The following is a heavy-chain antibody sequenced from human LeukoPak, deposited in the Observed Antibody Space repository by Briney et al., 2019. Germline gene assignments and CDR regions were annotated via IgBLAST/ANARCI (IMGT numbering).Heavy chain of an antibody. CDR2: ISAYNGNT. D-gene: IGHD5-18*01. CDR1: GYTFTSYG. J-gene: IGHJ4*02. Sequence: ASVNVSCKASGYTFTSYGISWVRQAPGQGLEWMGWISAYNGNTNYAQKLQGRVTMTTDTSTSTAYMELRSLRSDDTAVYYCARDRGHQDTAMVPDYWGQGTLVTVSS. V-gene: IGHV1-18*01. CDR3: ARDRGHQDTAMVPDY.